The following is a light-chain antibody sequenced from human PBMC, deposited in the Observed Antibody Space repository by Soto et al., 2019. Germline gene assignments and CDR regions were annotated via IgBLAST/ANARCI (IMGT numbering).Light chain of an antibody. CDR2: GAS. J-gene: IGKJ1*01. Sequence: PGERVTLSCRASQSFSSSYLTWYQQKPGQAPRLLIHGASTRATGIPARFSGSGSGTEFTLTITSLQSEDFALCYCQQYHNLCTFGQGTKVDI. V-gene: IGKV3D-7*01. CDR1: QSFSSSY. CDR3: QQYHNLCT.